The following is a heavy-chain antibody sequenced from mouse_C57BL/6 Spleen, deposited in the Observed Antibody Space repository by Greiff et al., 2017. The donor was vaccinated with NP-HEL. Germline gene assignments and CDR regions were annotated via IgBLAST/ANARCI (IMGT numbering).Heavy chain of an antibody. Sequence: EVMLVESGGGLVKPGGSLKLSCAASGFTFSSYAMSWVRQTPEKRLEWVATISDGGSYTYYPDNVQGRFTISRDNAKNNLYLQMSHLKSEDTAMYYCAREGQLGRWYFDVWGTGTTVTVSS. V-gene: IGHV5-4*01. CDR2: ISDGGSYT. CDR1: GFTFSSYA. J-gene: IGHJ1*03. D-gene: IGHD4-1*02. CDR3: AREGQLGRWYFDV.